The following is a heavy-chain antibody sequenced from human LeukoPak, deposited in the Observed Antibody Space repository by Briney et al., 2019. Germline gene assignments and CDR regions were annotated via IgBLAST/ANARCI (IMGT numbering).Heavy chain of an antibody. CDR2: ISAYNGNT. V-gene: IGHV1-18*01. J-gene: IGHJ4*02. D-gene: IGHD2-2*01. CDR3: AREGHCSSASCALDY. Sequence: ASVRVSCKASGYTFTSYGISWVRQAPGQGLEWMGWISAYNGNTNYAQKFQGRVTMTRDTSISTAHMDLSRLRSDDTAVYYCAREGHCSSASCALDYWGQGTLVTVSS. CDR1: GYTFTSYG.